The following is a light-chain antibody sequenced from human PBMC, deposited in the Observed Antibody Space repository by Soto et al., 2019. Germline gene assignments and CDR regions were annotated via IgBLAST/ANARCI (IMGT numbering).Light chain of an antibody. V-gene: IGKV3D-15*01. J-gene: IGKJ4*01. CDR2: GAS. CDR1: QSVSSK. CDR3: QQYHKWPPLT. Sequence: EIVMTQSPATLSVSPGERATLSCRASQSVSSKLAWYQQKPGQAPRLLIYGASTRATGIPARFSGSGSGTEFTLTISSLQSEDFAVYYCQQYHKWPPLTFGGGTKVDIK.